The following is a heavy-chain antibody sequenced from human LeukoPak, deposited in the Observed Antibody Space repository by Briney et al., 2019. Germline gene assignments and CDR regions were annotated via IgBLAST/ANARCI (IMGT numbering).Heavy chain of an antibody. V-gene: IGHV3-30*18. Sequence: PGGSLRLSCAASGFTFSSYGMHWVRQAPGKGLEWVAVISYDGSNKYYADSVKGRFTISRDNSKNTLYLQMNSLRAEDTAVYYCAKMGQLWGPGYYYYGMDVWGQGTTVTVSS. CDR3: AKMGQLWGPGYYYYGMDV. CDR2: ISYDGSNK. CDR1: GFTFSSYG. D-gene: IGHD5-18*01. J-gene: IGHJ6*02.